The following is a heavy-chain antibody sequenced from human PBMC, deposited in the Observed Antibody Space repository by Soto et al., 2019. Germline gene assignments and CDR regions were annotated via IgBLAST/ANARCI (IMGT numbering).Heavy chain of an antibody. D-gene: IGHD5-18*01. CDR3: ARHGYNYGGGYFDY. V-gene: IGHV3-66*04. CDR2: IYSGGST. CDR1: GVTVSSNY. J-gene: IGHJ4*02. Sequence: EVQLVESGGGLVQPGGSLRLSCAASGVTVSSNYMSWVRQAPGKRLEWVSVIYSGGSTYYADSVKGRFTISRDNSKNTLYLQMNSLRAEDTAVYYCARHGYNYGGGYFDYWGQGTLVTVSS.